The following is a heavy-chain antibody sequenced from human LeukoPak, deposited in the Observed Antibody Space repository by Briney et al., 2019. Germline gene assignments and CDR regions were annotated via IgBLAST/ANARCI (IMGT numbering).Heavy chain of an antibody. V-gene: IGHV3-23*01. D-gene: IGHD3-22*01. CDR2: ITSSGDGT. J-gene: IGHJ4*02. Sequence: PGGSLRLSCAASGFTFSIYAMSWVRQAPGKGLQWVSSITSSGDGTYYADSVKCRFTISRANSSKMLYLQMSRLRAEGTAVYFCAKDRPNYYGSNGHYYRRDGDYWGQGALVTVSS. CDR3: AKDRPNYYGSNGHYYRRDGDY. CDR1: GFTFSIYA.